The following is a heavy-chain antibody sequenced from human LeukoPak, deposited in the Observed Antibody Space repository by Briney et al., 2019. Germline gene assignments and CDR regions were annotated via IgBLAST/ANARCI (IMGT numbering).Heavy chain of an antibody. CDR3: ARDALPSHYYDSSGYFDY. V-gene: IGHV1-2*02. J-gene: IGHJ4*02. CDR1: GYTFTGYY. CDR2: INPNSGGT. Sequence: ASVKVSCKASGYTFTGYYMHWVRQAPGQGLEWMGWINPNSGGTNYAQKFRGRVTMTRDTSISTAYMELSRLRSDDTAVYYCARDALPSHYYDSSGYFDYWGQGTLVTVSS. D-gene: IGHD3-22*01.